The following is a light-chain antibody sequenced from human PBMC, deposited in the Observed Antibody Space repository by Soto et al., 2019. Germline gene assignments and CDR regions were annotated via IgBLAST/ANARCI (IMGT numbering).Light chain of an antibody. CDR1: SSDVGAYNY. CDR2: EVT. Sequence: QSVLTQPASVSGSPGQSITISCTGTSSDVGAYNYVSWHQHHPGKVPKLLIYEVTNRPSGVSDRFSGSKSGNAASLTISGLQAEDEADYYCSSKRDSSTLFVFGTGTKVTV. CDR3: SSKRDSSTLFV. J-gene: IGLJ1*01. V-gene: IGLV2-14*01.